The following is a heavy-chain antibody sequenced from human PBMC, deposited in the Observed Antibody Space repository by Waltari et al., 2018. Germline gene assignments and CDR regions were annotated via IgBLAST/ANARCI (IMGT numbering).Heavy chain of an antibody. J-gene: IGHJ4*02. CDR3: ARGPFSYSSGTQSH. D-gene: IGHD1-7*01. V-gene: IGHV3-74*01. CDR1: GFTFDNFW. CDR2: INPDGTDT. Sequence: EVRLVESGGGSVQPGESLRLSCVVSGFTFDNFWMHWVRQVPGTGLMWVSRINPDGTDTTYADSVKGRFTMSRDNSRNTLYLEMTGLRVDDSAVYYCARGPFSYSSGTQSHWGRGALVTVSS.